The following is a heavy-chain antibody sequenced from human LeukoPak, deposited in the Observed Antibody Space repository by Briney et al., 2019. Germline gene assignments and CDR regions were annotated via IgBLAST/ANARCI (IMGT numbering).Heavy chain of an antibody. CDR3: ASSMNSYSSSWYYFDY. J-gene: IGHJ4*02. D-gene: IGHD6-13*01. CDR1: GDIVSSNSAA. Sequence: SQTLSLTCAISGDIVSSNSAAWNWIRQSPSRGLEWLGRTYYRSKWYNDYAVSVKSRITINPDTSKNQFSLQLNSVTPEDTAVYYCASSMNSYSSSWYYFDYWGQGTLVTVSS. CDR2: TYYRSKWYN. V-gene: IGHV6-1*01.